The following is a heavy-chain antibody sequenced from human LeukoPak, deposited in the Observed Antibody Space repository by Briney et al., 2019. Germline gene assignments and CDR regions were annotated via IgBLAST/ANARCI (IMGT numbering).Heavy chain of an antibody. CDR3: ARDEEGFDP. V-gene: IGHV4-34*01. Sequence: SETLSLTCAVYGGSFSDYSWTWIRQPPGKGLEWIGEINQSGGTNHNPSLMSRVIMSVDTSKNQFSLKLSSVTAADTAVYYCARDEEGFDPWGQGTLVTVSS. J-gene: IGHJ5*02. CDR1: GGSFSDYS. CDR2: INQSGGT.